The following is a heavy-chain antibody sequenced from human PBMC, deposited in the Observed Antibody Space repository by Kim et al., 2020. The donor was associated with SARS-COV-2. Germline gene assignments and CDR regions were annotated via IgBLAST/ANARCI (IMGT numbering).Heavy chain of an antibody. J-gene: IGHJ6*02. V-gene: IGHV3-23*01. CDR3: AKDPHEAAAGVDYYYGMDV. Sequence: GGSLRLSCAASGFTFSSYAMSWVRQAPGKGLEWVSAISGSGGSTYYADSVKGRFTISRDNSKNTLYLQMNSLRAEDTAVYYCAKDPHEAAAGVDYYYGMDVWGQGTTVTVSS. CDR2: ISGSGGST. CDR1: GFTFSSYA. D-gene: IGHD6-13*01.